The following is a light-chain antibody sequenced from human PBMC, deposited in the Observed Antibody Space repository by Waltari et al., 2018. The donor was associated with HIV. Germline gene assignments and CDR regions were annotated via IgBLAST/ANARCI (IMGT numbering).Light chain of an antibody. CDR3: RQYNSYPLT. CDR1: RSISNW. CDR2: RAS. V-gene: IGKV1-5*03. Sequence: DIQMTQSPPALSASVGDTVNITCRARRSISNWLARYQHKPGKGPKVLIDRASTIENGVPSRFSGSGTGTEFTLTISSLQPEDFASYSCRQYNSYPLTFGGGTRVEIK. J-gene: IGKJ4*02.